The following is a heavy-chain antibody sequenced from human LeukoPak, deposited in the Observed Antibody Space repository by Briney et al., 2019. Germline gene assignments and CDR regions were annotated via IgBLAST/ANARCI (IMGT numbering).Heavy chain of an antibody. D-gene: IGHD3-22*01. V-gene: IGHV5-51*01. Sequence: GESLKISCKGSGYSFTSYWIGWVSQMPGKGLEWKGIIYPGDSDTRYSPSFQGQVTISADKSIITAYLQWSSLKASDTAMYYCARILSSGYPEAFDIWGQGTMVTVSS. CDR3: ARILSSGYPEAFDI. CDR1: GYSFTSYW. CDR2: IYPGDSDT. J-gene: IGHJ3*02.